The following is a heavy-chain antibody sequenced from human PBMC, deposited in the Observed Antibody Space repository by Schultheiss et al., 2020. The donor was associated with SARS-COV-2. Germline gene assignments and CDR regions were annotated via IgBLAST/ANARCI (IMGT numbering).Heavy chain of an antibody. D-gene: IGHD3-22*01. CDR3: ARRVGYYDSSGYPNWFDP. Sequence: SQTLSLTCTVSGGSISSYYWSWIRQPPGKGLEWIGEINHGGSTNYNPSLKSRVTISVDTSKNQFSLKLSSVTAADTAVYYCARRVGYYDSSGYPNWFDPWGQGTLVTVSS. J-gene: IGHJ5*02. CDR2: INHGGST. V-gene: IGHV4-34*01. CDR1: GGSISSYY.